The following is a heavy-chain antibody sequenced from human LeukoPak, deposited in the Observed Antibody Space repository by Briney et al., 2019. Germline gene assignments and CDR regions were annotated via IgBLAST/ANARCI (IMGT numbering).Heavy chain of an antibody. V-gene: IGHV3-30*18. J-gene: IGHJ4*02. CDR3: AKDARGDSATYHNLDY. CDR2: VSYDGSDK. Sequence: GGSLRLSCAASGFTFSSYGMHWVRQAPGKGLEWVAVVSYDGSDKYYADSVKGRFTISRDNSKYALYLQMKGLRADATAVYHSAKDARGDSATYHNLDYWGQGTLVTVSS. CDR1: GFTFSSYG. D-gene: IGHD5-12*01.